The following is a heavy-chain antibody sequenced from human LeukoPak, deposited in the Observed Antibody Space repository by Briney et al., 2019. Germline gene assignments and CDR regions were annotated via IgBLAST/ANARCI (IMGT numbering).Heavy chain of an antibody. D-gene: IGHD1-7*01. CDR3: ARGLRDITGTTLWAFDI. Sequence: PSETLSLTCTVSGGSISSGGYYWSWIRQHPGKGLEWIGYIYYSGSTYYNPSLKSRVTISVDTSKNQFSPKLSSVTAADTAVYYCARGLRDITGTTLWAFDIWGQGTMVTVSS. J-gene: IGHJ3*02. CDR2: IYYSGST. V-gene: IGHV4-31*03. CDR1: GGSISSGGYY.